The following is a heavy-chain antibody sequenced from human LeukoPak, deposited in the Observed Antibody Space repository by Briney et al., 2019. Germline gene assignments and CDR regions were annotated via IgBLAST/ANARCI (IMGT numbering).Heavy chain of an antibody. D-gene: IGHD4-17*01. CDR1: GFTFSSYG. CDR3: ARDPDDYGDYSYFAY. J-gene: IGHJ4*02. V-gene: IGHV3-33*01. Sequence: QPGGPLRLSCGASGFTFSSYGMHWVPQAPGKGLEWVAVIWYDGSNKYYADSVKGRFTISRDNSKNTLFLQMNSLRGEDTAVYYCARDPDDYGDYSYFAYWGEGTLVTVSS. CDR2: IWYDGSNK.